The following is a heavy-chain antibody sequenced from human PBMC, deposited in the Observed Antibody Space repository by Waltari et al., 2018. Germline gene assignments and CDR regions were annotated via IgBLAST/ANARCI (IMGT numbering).Heavy chain of an antibody. J-gene: IGHJ5*02. CDR3: ARDRGDYGPNWFDP. V-gene: IGHV3-7*01. CDR2: IKQDGSEK. Sequence: EVQLVESGGGLVQPGGSLRLSCAASGFTFSSYWMSWVRQAPGKGLEWVANIKQDGSEKYYVDSVKGRFTISRDNAKNSLYLQMNSLRAEDTAVYYCARDRGDYGPNWFDPWGQGTLVTVSS. D-gene: IGHD3-10*01. CDR1: GFTFSSYW.